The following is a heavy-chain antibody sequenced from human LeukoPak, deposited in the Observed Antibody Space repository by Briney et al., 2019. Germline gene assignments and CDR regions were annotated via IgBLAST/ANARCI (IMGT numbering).Heavy chain of an antibody. CDR3: ARVAGSCSSTSCYPNWFVP. CDR2: MNPNSGNT. D-gene: IGHD2-2*01. CDR1: GYTFTSYD. J-gene: IGHJ5*02. V-gene: IGHV1-8*03. Sequence: ASVKVSCKASGYTFTSYDINWVRQATGQGLEWMGWMNPNSGNTGYAQKFQGRVTITRNTSISTAYMELSSLRSEDAAVYYCARVAGSCSSTSCYPNWFVPWGHGTLVSVSS.